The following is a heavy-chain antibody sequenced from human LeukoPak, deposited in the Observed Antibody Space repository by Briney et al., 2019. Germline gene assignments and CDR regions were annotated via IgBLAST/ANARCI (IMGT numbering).Heavy chain of an antibody. V-gene: IGHV3-7*01. J-gene: IGHJ4*02. CDR1: GFTFSSYW. D-gene: IGHD3-9*01. Sequence: GGSLRLSCAASGFTFSSYWMSWVRQAPGKGLEWVANIKQDGSEKYYVDSVKGRFTISRDNAKNSLYLQMNSLRAEDTAVYYCARDLSYDILTGYYQGNYYFDYWGQGTLVPVSS. CDR3: ARDLSYDILTGYYQGNYYFDY. CDR2: IKQDGSEK.